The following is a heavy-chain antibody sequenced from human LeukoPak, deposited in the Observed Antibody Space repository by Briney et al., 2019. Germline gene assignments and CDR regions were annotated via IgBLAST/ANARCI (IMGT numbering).Heavy chain of an antibody. V-gene: IGHV1-69*01. Sequence: ASVKLSCTASGGTFSSYAISWVRQGPGQGLEWMGGIIPIFGTATYSQKFQGRVTITADESTSTAYMELSSLRYEDTAVYYCARGYLGYCSSTSCYAMQAPKRYYYYGMDVWGKGTTVTVSS. D-gene: IGHD2-2*01. CDR1: GGTFSSYA. J-gene: IGHJ6*04. CDR2: IIPIFGTA. CDR3: ARGYLGYCSSTSCYAMQAPKRYYYYGMDV.